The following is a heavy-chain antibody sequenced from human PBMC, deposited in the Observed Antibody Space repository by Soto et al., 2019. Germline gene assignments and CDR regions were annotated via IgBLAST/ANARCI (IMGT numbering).Heavy chain of an antibody. CDR3: ARDPRYYGSGSYEFDY. Sequence: QVQLVQSGAEVKKPGSSVKVSCKASGGTFSSYAISWVRQAPGQGLEWMGGIIPIFGTANYAQKFQGKVTITADESTSTAYMELSSLRSEDTAVYYCARDPRYYGSGSYEFDYWGQGTLVTVSS. CDR2: IIPIFGTA. V-gene: IGHV1-69*01. J-gene: IGHJ4*02. D-gene: IGHD3-10*01. CDR1: GGTFSSYA.